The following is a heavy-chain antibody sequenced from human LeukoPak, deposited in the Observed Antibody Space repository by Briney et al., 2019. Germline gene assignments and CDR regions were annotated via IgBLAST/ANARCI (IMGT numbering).Heavy chain of an antibody. J-gene: IGHJ4*02. CDR2: ISTSGHTL. V-gene: IGHV3-11*04. D-gene: IGHD6-13*01. Sequence: GGSLRLSCTASGFTFSDYYMSWVRQAPGKGLECLSYISTSGHTLDYASSVKGRFTISRDNAKNSLYLQMNSLRAEDTAVYYCARGEKLGTLNYYFDYWGQGTLVTVSS. CDR1: GFTFSDYY. CDR3: ARGEKLGTLNYYFDY.